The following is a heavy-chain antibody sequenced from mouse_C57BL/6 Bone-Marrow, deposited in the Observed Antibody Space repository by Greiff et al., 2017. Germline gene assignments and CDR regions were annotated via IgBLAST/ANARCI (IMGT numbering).Heavy chain of an antibody. CDR2: IYPRDGST. CDR1: GYTFTDHT. CDR3: ASPLHYYGSSYVSDY. D-gene: IGHD1-1*01. V-gene: IGHV1-78*01. Sequence: QLQQSDAELVKPGASVKISCKVSGYTFTDHTIHWMKQRPEQGLEWIGYIYPRDGSTKYNEKFKGKATLTADKSSSTAYMQLNSLTSEDSAVYFCASPLHYYGSSYVSDYWGQGTTLTVSS. J-gene: IGHJ2*01.